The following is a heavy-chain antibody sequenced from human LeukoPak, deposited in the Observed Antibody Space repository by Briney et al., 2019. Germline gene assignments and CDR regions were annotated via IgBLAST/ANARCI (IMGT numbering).Heavy chain of an antibody. CDR3: ARGRFNYDSTGYSSFYY. CDR1: GFTVSSNY. J-gene: IGHJ4*02. CDR2: IKEDGSEK. Sequence: GGSLRLSCAASGFTVSSNYMSWVRQAPGKGLEWVANIKEDGSEKYYVDSVKGRFTISRDNARNSVYLQMSSLRAEDTAVYYCARGRFNYDSTGYSSFYYWGQGTLVTVSS. V-gene: IGHV3-7*01. D-gene: IGHD3-22*01.